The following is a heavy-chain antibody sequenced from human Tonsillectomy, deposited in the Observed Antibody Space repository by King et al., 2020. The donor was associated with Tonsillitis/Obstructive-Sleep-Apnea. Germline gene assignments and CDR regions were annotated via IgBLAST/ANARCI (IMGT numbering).Heavy chain of an antibody. CDR1: GFTFSSYD. V-gene: IGHV3-13*04. CDR2: IGTAGDT. Sequence: VQLVESGGGLVQPGGSLRLSCAASGFTFSSYDMHWVRQATGKGLEWVSSIGTAGDTYYPGSVKGRFTLSRENAKNSLYLQMNSLRAGDTAVDYCSSGRYDSSGSPPRTYYYYYMDVWGKGTTVTVSS. D-gene: IGHD3-22*01. J-gene: IGHJ6*03. CDR3: SSGRYDSSGSPPRTYYYYYMDV.